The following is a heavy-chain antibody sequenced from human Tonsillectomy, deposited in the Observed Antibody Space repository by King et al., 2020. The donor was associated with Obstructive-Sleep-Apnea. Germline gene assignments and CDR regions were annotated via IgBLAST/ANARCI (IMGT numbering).Heavy chain of an antibody. D-gene: IGHD3-9*01. CDR1: GFSLSTSGVG. V-gene: IGHV2-5*02. Sequence: TLKESGPTLVKPTQTLTLTCTFSGFSLSTSGVGVGWIRQPPGKALEWLALIHWDDDKRYSPSLKSRLTITKDTSKNQVVLTVTNMDPVDTATYYCAHSIYDDMLTPINWFDPWGQGTLVTVSS. CDR2: IHWDDDK. J-gene: IGHJ5*02. CDR3: AHSIYDDMLTPINWFDP.